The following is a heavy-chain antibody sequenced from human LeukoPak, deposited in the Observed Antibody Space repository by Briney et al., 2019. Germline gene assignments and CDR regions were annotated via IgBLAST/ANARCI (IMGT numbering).Heavy chain of an antibody. CDR1: GFTFSTYS. Sequence: GGSLRLSCAASGFTFSTYSMNWVRQAPGKGLEWVSSISSSSSYIYYADSVKGRFTISRDNAKNSLYLQMNSLRAEDTAVYYCARGDWGGATPVDYWGQGTLVTVSS. CDR3: ARGDWGGATPVDY. D-gene: IGHD1-26*01. V-gene: IGHV3-21*01. J-gene: IGHJ4*02. CDR2: ISSSSSYI.